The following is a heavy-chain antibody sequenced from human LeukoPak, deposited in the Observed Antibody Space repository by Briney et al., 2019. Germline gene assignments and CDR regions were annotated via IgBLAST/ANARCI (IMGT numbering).Heavy chain of an antibody. CDR2: IWNDGSDK. V-gene: IGHV3-33*06. Sequence: GGSLRLSCAASGFTLSSYGMHWARQAPGKRLEWVAVIWNDGSDKYYADSVKGRFTISRDNSKNTLYLQMNSLRAEDTAVYYCAKPTRGSGSFLIDFWGQGTLVTVSS. CDR1: GFTLSSYG. J-gene: IGHJ4*02. D-gene: IGHD1-26*01. CDR3: AKPTRGSGSFLIDF.